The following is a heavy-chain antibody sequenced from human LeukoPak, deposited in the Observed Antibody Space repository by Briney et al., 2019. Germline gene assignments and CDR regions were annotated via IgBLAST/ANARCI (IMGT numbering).Heavy chain of an antibody. V-gene: IGHV1-2*02. J-gene: IGHJ4*02. Sequence: ASVKVSCKASGYTFTGYYMHWVRQAPGQGLEWMGWINPNSGGTNYAQKFQGRITMTTDTSTSTAYMELRSLRSDDTAVYFCARALVVVTAIPDSWGQGTLVTVSS. CDR2: INPNSGGT. CDR3: ARALVVVTAIPDS. D-gene: IGHD2-21*02. CDR1: GYTFTGYY.